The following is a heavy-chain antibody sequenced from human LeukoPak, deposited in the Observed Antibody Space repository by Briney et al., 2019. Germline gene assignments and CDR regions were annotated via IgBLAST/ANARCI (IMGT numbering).Heavy chain of an antibody. J-gene: IGHJ4*02. CDR2: IYHNGST. CDR1: GGSFSGYY. D-gene: IGHD1-26*01. CDR3: ARESTVGATPNDY. V-gene: IGHV4-34*01. Sequence: SEGLSLTCAVHGGSFSGYYWSWIRQPPGKGLEWIGQIYHNGSTNYNPSLKSRVTISVDTSKNQFSLKLSSVTAADTAVYYCARESTVGATPNDYWGQGTLVTV.